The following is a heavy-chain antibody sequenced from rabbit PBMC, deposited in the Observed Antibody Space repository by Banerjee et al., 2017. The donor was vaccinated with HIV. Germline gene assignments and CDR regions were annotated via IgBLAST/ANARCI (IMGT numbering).Heavy chain of an antibody. CDR1: GFSFSSSYW. Sequence: EESGGDLVQPEGSLTLTCTASGFSFSSSYWICWVRQAPGKGLEWIACIYSGSSGSTYYAKWAKGRFTISKTSSTTVTLQMTSLTAADTATYFCARTVAGSSYFYGMDLWGPGTLVTVS. V-gene: IGHV1S45*01. J-gene: IGHJ6*01. D-gene: IGHD8-1*01. CDR3: ARTVAGSSYFYGMDL. CDR2: IYSGSSGST.